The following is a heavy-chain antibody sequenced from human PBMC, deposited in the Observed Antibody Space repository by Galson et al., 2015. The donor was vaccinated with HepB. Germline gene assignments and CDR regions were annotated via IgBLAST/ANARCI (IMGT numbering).Heavy chain of an antibody. CDR2: ISSNGGST. Sequence: SLRLSCAASEFTFSSYAMHWVRQAPGKGLEYVSAISSNGGSTYYADSVKGRFTISRDNSKNTLYLQMSSLRAEDTAVYYCVRRGYSYGRELTLFDYWGQGTLVTVSS. CDR3: VRRGYSYGRELTLFDY. J-gene: IGHJ4*02. D-gene: IGHD5-18*01. V-gene: IGHV3-64D*06. CDR1: EFTFSSYA.